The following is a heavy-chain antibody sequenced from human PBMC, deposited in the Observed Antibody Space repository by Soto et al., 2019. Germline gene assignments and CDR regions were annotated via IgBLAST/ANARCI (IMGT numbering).Heavy chain of an antibody. D-gene: IGHD2-2*01. CDR1: GFTFSSYW. J-gene: IGHJ6*02. V-gene: IGHV3-7*03. Sequence: PGGSLRLSCAASGFTFSSYWMSWVRQAPGKGLEWVANIKQDGSEKYYVDSVKGRFTISRGNAKNSLYLQMNSLRAEDTAVYYCARDLFARVVPAVHYYYYGMDVWGQGTTVTVSS. CDR3: ARDLFARVVPAVHYYYYGMDV. CDR2: IKQDGSEK.